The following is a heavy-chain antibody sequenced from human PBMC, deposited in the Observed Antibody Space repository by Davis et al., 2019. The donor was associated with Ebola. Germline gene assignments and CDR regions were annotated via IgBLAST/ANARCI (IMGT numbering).Heavy chain of an antibody. V-gene: IGHV4-59*08. D-gene: IGHD1-26*01. CDR1: GGPISSYY. J-gene: IGHJ3*02. CDR3: ASPGIGGAPLGAFDI. Sequence: PSDTLSLTCTLSGGPISSYYWSWIRQPPGKGLEWIGYIYYSGSTNYNPSLKSRVTISVDTSKNQFSLKLSSGTAADTAVYYCASPGIGGAPLGAFDIWGQGTMVTVSS. CDR2: IYYSGST.